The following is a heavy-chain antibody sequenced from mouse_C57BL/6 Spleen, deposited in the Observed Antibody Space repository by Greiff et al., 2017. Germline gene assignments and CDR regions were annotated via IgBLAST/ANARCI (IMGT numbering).Heavy chain of an antibody. CDR3: ARILLDGYYVWYFDV. V-gene: IGHV1-26*01. CDR2: INPNNGGT. CDR1: GYTFTDYY. Sequence: EVQLQQSGPELVKPGASVKISCKASGYTFTDYYMNWVKQSHGKSLEWIGDINPNNGGTSYNQKFKGKATLTVDKSSSTAYMELRSLTSEDSAVYYCARILLDGYYVWYFDVWGTGTTVTVAS. J-gene: IGHJ1*03. D-gene: IGHD2-3*01.